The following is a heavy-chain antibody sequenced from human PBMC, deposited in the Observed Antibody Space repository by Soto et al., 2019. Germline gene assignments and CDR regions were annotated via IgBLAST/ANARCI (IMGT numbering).Heavy chain of an antibody. CDR1: GFTFDDYA. D-gene: IGHD2-21*02. J-gene: IGHJ6*02. Sequence: EVQLVESGGGLVQPGRSLRLSCAASGFTFDDYAMHWVRQAPGQGLEWVSGISWNSGSIGYADSVKGRFTISRDNAKNSQYLQMNSLRAEDTALYYCAKDIAKVTKALYYYGMDVWCQGTTVTVSS. V-gene: IGHV3-9*01. CDR3: AKDIAKVTKALYYYGMDV. CDR2: ISWNSGSI.